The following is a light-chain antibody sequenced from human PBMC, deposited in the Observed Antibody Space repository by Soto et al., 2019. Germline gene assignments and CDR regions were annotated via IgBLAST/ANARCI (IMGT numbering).Light chain of an antibody. J-gene: IGKJ5*01. CDR3: QQRYNWPIT. CDR1: QSVSGY. V-gene: IGKV3-11*01. CDR2: ADS. Sequence: EIGLTQSPATLSLSTGETATHSCRASQSVSGYIGWYQQKPGQAPRLLIYADSNRATGIPARFSGSGSGTDFTLTISSLEPEDFSVYYCQQRYNWPITFGQGTRLEIK.